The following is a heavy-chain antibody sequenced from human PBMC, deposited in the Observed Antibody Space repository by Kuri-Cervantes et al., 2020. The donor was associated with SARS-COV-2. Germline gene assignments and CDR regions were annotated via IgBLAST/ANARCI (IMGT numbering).Heavy chain of an antibody. Sequence: GESLKISCAASGFTFSSYSMNWVRQAPGKGLEWVSYISSSSSTIYYADSVKGRFTISRDNAKNSLYLQMNSLRDEDTAVYYCARRRFLEWTPFDYWGQGTLVTVSS. CDR1: GFTFSSYS. J-gene: IGHJ4*02. V-gene: IGHV3-48*02. CDR2: ISSSSSTI. D-gene: IGHD3-3*01. CDR3: ARRRFLEWTPFDY.